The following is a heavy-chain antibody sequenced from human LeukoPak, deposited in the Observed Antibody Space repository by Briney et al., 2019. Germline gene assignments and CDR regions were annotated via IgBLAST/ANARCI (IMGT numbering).Heavy chain of an antibody. Sequence: GGSLRLSCVGSGFTFGEYGMHWVRQVPGQGLGWVSHITWDGGSTYYAGSVKGRFTISRDNSKNSLYLQMNSLGAEDTALYYCAKDIHIGHGSGWPESWGQGTLVTVSS. D-gene: IGHD6-19*01. CDR2: ITWDGGST. CDR3: AKDIHIGHGSGWPES. CDR1: GFTFGEYG. V-gene: IGHV3-43D*03. J-gene: IGHJ5*02.